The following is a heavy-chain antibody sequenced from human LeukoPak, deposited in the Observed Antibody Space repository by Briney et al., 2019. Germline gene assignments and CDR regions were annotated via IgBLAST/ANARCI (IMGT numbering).Heavy chain of an antibody. J-gene: IGHJ4*02. CDR2: ISGSGGST. D-gene: IGHD2-15*01. Sequence: GSLRLSCAASGFTFSSYAMSWVRQAPGKGLGWVSAISGSGGSTYYADSVKGRFTISRDNSKNTLYLQMNSLRAEDTAVYYCAKVEKIGYCSGGSCYPGDRTDFDYCGQGTLVTVSS. CDR1: GFTFSSYA. CDR3: AKVEKIGYCSGGSCYPGDRTDFDY. V-gene: IGHV3-23*01.